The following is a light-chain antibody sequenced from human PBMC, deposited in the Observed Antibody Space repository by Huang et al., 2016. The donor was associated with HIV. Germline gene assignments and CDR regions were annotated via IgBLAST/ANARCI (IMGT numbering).Light chain of an antibody. CDR1: QRVSSN. CDR3: QQYNNWPPWT. Sequence: EIVMTQSPATLSVSPGERATLSCRASQRVSSNLAWYQQQPGQAPRLLISCASTRATGIPARFSGSGSGTEFTLTISSLQSEDVAVYYCQQYNNWPPWTFGQGTKVEIK. V-gene: IGKV3-15*01. J-gene: IGKJ1*01. CDR2: CAS.